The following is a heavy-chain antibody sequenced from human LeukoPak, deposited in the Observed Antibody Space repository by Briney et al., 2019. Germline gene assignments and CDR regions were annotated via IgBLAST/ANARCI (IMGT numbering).Heavy chain of an antibody. D-gene: IGHD2-15*01. Sequence: SETLSLTCAVYGGSFSGYYWSWIRQPPGKGLEWIGEINHSGSTNYNPSLMSRVTISVDTSKNQFSLKLSSVTAADTAVYYCARATYCSGDSCYSGIFDYWGQGTLVTVSS. CDR1: GGSFSGYY. V-gene: IGHV4-34*01. CDR2: INHSGST. CDR3: ARATYCSGDSCYSGIFDY. J-gene: IGHJ4*02.